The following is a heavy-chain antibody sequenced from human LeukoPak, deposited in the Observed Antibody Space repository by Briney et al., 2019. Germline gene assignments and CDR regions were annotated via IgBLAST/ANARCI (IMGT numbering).Heavy chain of an antibody. J-gene: IGHJ5*02. V-gene: IGHV4-4*02. Sequence: SETLSLTCAVSGGSISSGYWWSWVRQPPGKGLEWIGEIERSGSTNYNPSLKSRVTISVDKSKNQFSLKLSSVTAADTAVYYCAAEKKKNWFDPWGQGTLVTVSS. CDR1: GGSISSGYW. CDR2: IERSGST. D-gene: IGHD6-25*01. CDR3: AAEKKKNWFDP.